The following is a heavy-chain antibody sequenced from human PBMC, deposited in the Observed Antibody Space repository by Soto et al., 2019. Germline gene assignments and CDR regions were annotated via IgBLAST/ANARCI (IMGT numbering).Heavy chain of an antibody. CDR1: GGTFSSYA. D-gene: IGHD4-17*01. V-gene: IGHV1-69*13. Sequence: SVKVSCKASGGTFSSYAISWVRQAPGQGLEWMGGIIPIFGTANYAQKFQGRVTITADESTSTAYMELSSLRSEDTAVYYCARYRGYGDSRPSDYWGQGTLVTVSS. CDR3: ARYRGYGDSRPSDY. J-gene: IGHJ4*02. CDR2: IIPIFGTA.